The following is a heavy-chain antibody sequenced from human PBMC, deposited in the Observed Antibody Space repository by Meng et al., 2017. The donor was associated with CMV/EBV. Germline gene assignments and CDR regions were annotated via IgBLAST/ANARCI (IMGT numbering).Heavy chain of an antibody. Sequence: SVTVSCKASGYTFTGYYMHWVRQAPGQGLEWMGWINPNSGGTNYAQKFQGRVTMTRDTSIRTASMELSRLRSDDTAVYYCARVCSSTSCQGLRGYYGMDVWGQGTTVTVSS. D-gene: IGHD2-2*01. J-gene: IGHJ6*02. CDR2: INPNSGGT. V-gene: IGHV1-2*02. CDR3: ARVCSSTSCQGLRGYYGMDV. CDR1: GYTFTGYY.